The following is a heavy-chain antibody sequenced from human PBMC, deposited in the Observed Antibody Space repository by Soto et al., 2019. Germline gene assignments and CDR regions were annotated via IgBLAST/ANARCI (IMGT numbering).Heavy chain of an antibody. Sequence: QVQLLESGPGLVKPSQTLSLTCTDSGDSINSDSYHWTWIRQSPGKGLEWIGYIHHSGAFLYNPSFKSRLTISVDTSKNQFSLHLSSVTDADTAVYFCAREDDGGDSLDVWGQGTTVTVSS. J-gene: IGHJ6*02. V-gene: IGHV4-30-4*08. CDR3: AREDDGGDSLDV. CDR1: GDSINSDSYH. D-gene: IGHD2-21*02. CDR2: IHHSGAF.